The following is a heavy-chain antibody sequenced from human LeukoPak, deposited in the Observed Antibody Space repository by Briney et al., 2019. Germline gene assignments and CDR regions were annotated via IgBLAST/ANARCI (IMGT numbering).Heavy chain of an antibody. V-gene: IGHV3-74*01. CDR2: ITGDGLGT. D-gene: IGHD6-13*01. CDR1: GFTFSSYW. J-gene: IGHJ4*02. Sequence: GGSLRLSCTASGFTFSSYWMHWVRQAPGERLAWVSRITGDGLGTTYANSVKGRFTISRDNAKNTLYLQVNSLRAEDTAVYYCARGTEAAGSFDYWGQGTQVIVSS. CDR3: ARGTEAAGSFDY.